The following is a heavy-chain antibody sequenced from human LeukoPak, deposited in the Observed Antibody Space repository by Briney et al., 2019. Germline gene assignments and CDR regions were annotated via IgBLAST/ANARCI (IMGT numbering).Heavy chain of an antibody. CDR2: ISDSGGST. V-gene: IGHV3-23*01. J-gene: IGHJ4*02. Sequence: QAGGSLRLSCAASGFTFSSYAMSWVRQAPGKGLEWVSSISDSGGSTYYADSVKGRFTISRDNSKNTLYLQMNSLRADDTAVYYCAKTGDFYYFDNWGQGTLVTVSS. D-gene: IGHD2-21*02. CDR1: GFTFSSYA. CDR3: AKTGDFYYFDN.